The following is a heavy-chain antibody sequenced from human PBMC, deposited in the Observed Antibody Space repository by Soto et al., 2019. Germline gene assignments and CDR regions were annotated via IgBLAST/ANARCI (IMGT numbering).Heavy chain of an antibody. Sequence: SETLSLTCAVSGYCISSDYYWCWIRQPPGKGLEWIGNIYHSGSTYYNPSLKSLVTISVDMSKNQFSLKLSSVTAADTDVYYCARSNNYGSGNYYFNWFDPWGQGTLVTV. CDR2: IYHSGST. CDR3: ARSNNYGSGNYYFNWFDP. D-gene: IGHD3-10*01. CDR1: GYCISSDYY. V-gene: IGHV4-38-2*01. J-gene: IGHJ5*02.